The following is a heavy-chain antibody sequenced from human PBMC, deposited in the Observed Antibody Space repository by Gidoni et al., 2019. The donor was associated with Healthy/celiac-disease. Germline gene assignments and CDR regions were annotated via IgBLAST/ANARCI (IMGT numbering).Heavy chain of an antibody. V-gene: IGHV1-69*06. Sequence: QVQLVQSGAEVKKPGSSVKVSCKASGGTFSSYAISWVRQAPGQGLEWMGGIIPIFGTANYAQKFQGRVTITADKSTSTAYMELSSLRSEDTAVYYCATLSSPDYYGSGGSYYYYGMDVWGQGTTVTVSS. D-gene: IGHD3-10*01. CDR3: ATLSSPDYYGSGGSYYYYGMDV. CDR1: GGTFSSYA. J-gene: IGHJ6*02. CDR2: IIPIFGTA.